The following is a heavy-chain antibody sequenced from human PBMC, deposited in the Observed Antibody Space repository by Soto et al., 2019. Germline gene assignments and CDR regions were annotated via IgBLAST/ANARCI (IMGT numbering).Heavy chain of an antibody. CDR1: GGSISSGDHF. CDR3: ARGRGYGYGIDF. J-gene: IGHJ4*02. CDR2: MYYSGTI. Sequence: PSETLSLTCTVSGGSISSGDHFWIWIRQSPGKGLESIVYMYYSGTIYYNPSLKSRITTSVDTSNNQFSLNLASVSAADTAVYYCARGRGYGYGIDFWGQGALVTVSS. D-gene: IGHD5-18*01. V-gene: IGHV4-30-4*01.